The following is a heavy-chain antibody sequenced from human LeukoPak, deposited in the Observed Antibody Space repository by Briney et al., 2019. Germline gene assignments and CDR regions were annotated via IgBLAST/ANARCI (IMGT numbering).Heavy chain of an antibody. CDR1: GGFISSGGYS. CDR3: ARGLTVPNWFDL. J-gene: IGHJ5*02. CDR2: IYHSGST. D-gene: IGHD2-2*01. V-gene: IGHV4-30-2*01. Sequence: SETLSLTCAVSGGFISSGGYSWSWIRQPPGKGLERIGYIYHSGSTYYNPSLKSRVTISVDRSKNQFSLKLSSVTAADTAVYYCARGLTVPNWFDLWGQGTLVTVSS.